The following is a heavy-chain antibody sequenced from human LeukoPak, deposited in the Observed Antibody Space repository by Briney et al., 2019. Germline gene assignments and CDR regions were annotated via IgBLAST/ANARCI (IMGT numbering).Heavy chain of an antibody. V-gene: IGHV3-30*02. CDR2: IRYDGSNE. D-gene: IGHD1-26*01. CDR1: GFTFSSYG. J-gene: IGHJ4*02. Sequence: PGGSLRLSCAASGFTFSSYGMHWVRQAPGKGLEWVSFIRYDGSNEYYADSVRGRFTISRDNAKNSLYPQMNSLRAEDTGVYYCARGDTQSKYRQFDSWGQGSLVIVSS. CDR3: ARGDTQSKYRQFDS.